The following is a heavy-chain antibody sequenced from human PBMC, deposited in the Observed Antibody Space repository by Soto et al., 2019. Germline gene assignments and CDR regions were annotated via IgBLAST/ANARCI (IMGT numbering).Heavy chain of an antibody. J-gene: IGHJ6*02. Sequence: PGVSLRLSCSASGFTFNTYAMSWVRQAPWRGLECVSGMSGSGGSTYYADSVKGRFTISRDNSENTLYLQMNSLVADDTAIYYCAKGPPILGLVISFAYYYGMYVWGQGNTVTVSS. CDR1: GFTFNTYA. D-gene: IGHD3-3*01. V-gene: IGHV3-23*01. CDR3: AKGPPILGLVISFAYYYGMYV. CDR2: MSGSGGST.